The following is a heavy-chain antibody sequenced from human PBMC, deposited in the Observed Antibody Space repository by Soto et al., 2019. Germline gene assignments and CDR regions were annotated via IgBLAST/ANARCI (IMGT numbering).Heavy chain of an antibody. V-gene: IGHV3-21*01. CDR2: ISSSSSYI. CDR3: ARVYDKDYYYGMDV. Sequence: GGSLRLSCAASGFTFSSYSMNWVRQAPGKGLEWVSSISSSSSYIYYADSVKGRFTISRDNAKNSLYLQMNSLRAEDTAVYYCARVYDKDYYYGMDVWGQGTTATVSS. D-gene: IGHD3-9*01. CDR1: GFTFSSYS. J-gene: IGHJ6*02.